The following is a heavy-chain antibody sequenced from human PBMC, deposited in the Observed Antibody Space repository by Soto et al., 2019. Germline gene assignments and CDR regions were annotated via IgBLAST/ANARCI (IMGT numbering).Heavy chain of an antibody. D-gene: IGHD6-19*01. CDR3: ARDFGSGWYIAFDI. V-gene: IGHV3-33*01. CDR2: IWYDGSNK. J-gene: IGHJ3*02. CDR1: GLTFCSYG. Sequence: GGSTRLSCAASGLTFCSYGMHWVRQEPGKGLEWVAVIWYDGSNKYYADSVKGRFTISRDNSKNTLYLQMNSLRAEDTAVYYCARDFGSGWYIAFDIWGQGTIVTVSS.